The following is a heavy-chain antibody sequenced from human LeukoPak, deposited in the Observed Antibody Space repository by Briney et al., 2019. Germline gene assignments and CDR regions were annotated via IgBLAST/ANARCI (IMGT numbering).Heavy chain of an antibody. CDR1: GFTFSSYA. D-gene: IGHD2-2*01. J-gene: IGHJ4*02. CDR2: ISGSGGSA. Sequence: GGSLRLSCAASGFTFSSYAMSWVRQAPGKGLEWVSAISGSGGSAYYADSVKGRFTTSRDNSKNTLYLQMNSLRAEDTAVYYCAKDLSGYCSSTSCYGSFDYWGQGTLVTVSS. CDR3: AKDLSGYCSSTSCYGSFDY. V-gene: IGHV3-23*01.